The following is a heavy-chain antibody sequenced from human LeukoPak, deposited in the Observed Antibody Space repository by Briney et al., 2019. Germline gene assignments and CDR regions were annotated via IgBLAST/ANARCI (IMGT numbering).Heavy chain of an antibody. D-gene: IGHD4/OR15-4a*01. CDR3: AREFGAPRRGYYYYMDV. Sequence: PSETLSLTCAVYGGSFSGYYWSWIRQPPGKGLEWIGEINHSGSTNYNPSLKSRVTISVDTSKNQFSLKLSSVTAADTAVYYCAREFGAPRRGYYYYMDVWGKGTTVTVSS. V-gene: IGHV4-34*01. CDR1: GGSFSGYY. CDR2: INHSGST. J-gene: IGHJ6*03.